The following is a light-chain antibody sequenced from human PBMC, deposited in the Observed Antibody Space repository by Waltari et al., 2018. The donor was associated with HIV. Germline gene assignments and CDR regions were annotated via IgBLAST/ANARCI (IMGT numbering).Light chain of an antibody. CDR1: SSDIGGYNF. J-gene: IGLJ3*02. CDR2: EVT. CDR3: SSYAGSRGL. V-gene: IGLV2-8*01. Sequence: QSALTQPPSASGSPGQSVTISCTGRSSDIGGYNFVSWYQQPPGKAPKLLIYEVTKMPSGVSSRFSCSKSGYTASLTVSGLQAEDEADYDCSSYAGSRGLFGGGTKLTV.